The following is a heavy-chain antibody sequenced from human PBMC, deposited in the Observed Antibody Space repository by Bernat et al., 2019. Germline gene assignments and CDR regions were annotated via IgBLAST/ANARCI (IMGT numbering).Heavy chain of an antibody. CDR2: ISYDGSNK. D-gene: IGHD5-12*01. CDR1: GFTFSSYG. J-gene: IGHJ6*02. Sequence: QVQLVESGGGVVQPGRSLRLSCAASGFTFSSYGMHWVRQAPGKGLEWVAVISYDGSNKYYADSVKGRFTISRDNSKNMLYLQMNSLRAEDTAVYYCAKGGYSGSSGGYYYYYGMDVWGQGTTVTVSS. V-gene: IGHV3-30*18. CDR3: AKGGYSGSSGGYYYYYGMDV.